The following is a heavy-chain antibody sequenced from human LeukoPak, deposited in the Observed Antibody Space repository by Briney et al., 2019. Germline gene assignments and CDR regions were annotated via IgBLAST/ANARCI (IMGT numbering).Heavy chain of an antibody. Sequence: ASVKVSCKASGYTFTGYYMHWARQATGQGLEWMGWMNPNSGNTGFAHKFQGRVTMTRDTSINTAYMELSSLRSEDTAVYYCARVLGSISHWGQGTLVTVSS. CDR2: MNPNSGNT. D-gene: IGHD1-1*01. CDR3: ARVLGSISH. J-gene: IGHJ4*02. CDR1: GYTFTGYY. V-gene: IGHV1-8*02.